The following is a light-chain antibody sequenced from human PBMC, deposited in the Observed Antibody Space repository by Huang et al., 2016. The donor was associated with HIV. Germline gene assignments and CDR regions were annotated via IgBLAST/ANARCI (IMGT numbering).Light chain of an antibody. J-gene: IGKJ2*01. CDR1: QSFFHRANNQNY. CDR2: WAS. Sequence: DIVLTQSPDSLAVSLGERATIPCKSRQSFFHRANNQNYLAWFQQRPGQPPRLLLYWASTRESGVPDRFRGSGSGTDFTLTISRLQADDVAVYYCQQYYIAPFTFGQGTKLEI. CDR3: QQYYIAPFT. V-gene: IGKV4-1*01.